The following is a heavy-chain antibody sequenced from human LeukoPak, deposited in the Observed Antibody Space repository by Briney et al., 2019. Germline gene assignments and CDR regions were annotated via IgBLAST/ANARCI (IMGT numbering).Heavy chain of an antibody. CDR1: GFTLSNFV. D-gene: IGHD4-11*01. Sequence: GGSLRLSCACSGFTLSNFVMGWVRQAPGKGLEWVSAISGGDVISRYYVDSVKGRFTISRHNSWNTLYLLLNSLRVDDTARYYCVAYDDSSDSSDYYYWGLGTLVTVSS. J-gene: IGHJ4*02. CDR3: VAYDDSSDSSDYYY. CDR2: ISGGDVISR. V-gene: IGHV3-23*01.